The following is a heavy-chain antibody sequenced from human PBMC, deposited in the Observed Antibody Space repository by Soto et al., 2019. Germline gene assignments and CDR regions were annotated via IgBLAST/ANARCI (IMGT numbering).Heavy chain of an antibody. J-gene: IGHJ5*02. Sequence: GGSLRLSCAASGCTFSSDAMSWVRQAPGKGLEWVSAISGNGSNTYYADSVKGRFTISRDNSKNTLYLQMNSLRAEDTAVYYCARDYYDILTGYSMRNKNWFDPWGQGTLVTVSS. CDR2: ISGNGSNT. CDR3: ARDYYDILTGYSMRNKNWFDP. D-gene: IGHD3-9*01. V-gene: IGHV3-23*01. CDR1: GCTFSSDA.